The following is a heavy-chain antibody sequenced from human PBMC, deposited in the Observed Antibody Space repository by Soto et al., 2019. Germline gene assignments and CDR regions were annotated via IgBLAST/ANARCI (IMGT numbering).Heavy chain of an antibody. J-gene: IGHJ4*02. CDR1: GFSLSTSGVG. CDR3: AHRPSGWYLFDY. CDR2: IYWNDDK. Sequence: GPTLVNPTQTLTLTCTFSGFSLSTSGVGVGWIRQPPGKALEWLALIYWNDDKRYSPSLKSRLTITKDTSKNQVVLTMTNMDPVDTATYYCAHRPSGWYLFDYWGQGTLVTVPQ. V-gene: IGHV2-5*01. D-gene: IGHD6-19*01.